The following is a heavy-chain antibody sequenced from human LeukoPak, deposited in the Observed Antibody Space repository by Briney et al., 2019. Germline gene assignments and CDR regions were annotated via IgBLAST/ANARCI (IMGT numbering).Heavy chain of an antibody. CDR2: MNPNSGNT. J-gene: IGHJ6*02. D-gene: IGHD3-10*01. CDR1: GCTFTSYD. CDR3: ASVVSLRGDYYYGMDV. V-gene: IGHV1-8*01. Sequence: ASVKVSCKASGCTFTSYDINWVRQATGQGLEWMGWMNPNSGNTGYAQKFQGRVTMTRNTSISTAYMELSSLRSEDTAVYYCASVVSLRGDYYYGMDVWGQGTTVTVSS.